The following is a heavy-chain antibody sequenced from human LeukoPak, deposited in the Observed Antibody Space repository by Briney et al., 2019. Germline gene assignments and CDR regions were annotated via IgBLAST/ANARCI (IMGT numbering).Heavy chain of an antibody. CDR1: GFTFSSYA. D-gene: IGHD5-24*01. CDR3: TRAMAGFDY. J-gene: IGHJ4*02. CDR2: ISYDGSNK. Sequence: GGSLRLSCAASGFTFSSYAMHWVRQAPGKGLEWVAVISYDGSNKYYADSVKGRFTISRENAKNSLCLQMNNLRAGDTAVYYCTRAMAGFDYWGQGTLVTVSS. V-gene: IGHV3-30*14.